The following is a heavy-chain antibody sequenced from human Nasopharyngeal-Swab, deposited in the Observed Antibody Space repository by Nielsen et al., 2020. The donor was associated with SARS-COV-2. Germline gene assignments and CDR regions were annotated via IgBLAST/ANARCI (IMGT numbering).Heavy chain of an antibody. CDR3: ARDKDSGYELTPPLY. D-gene: IGHD5-12*01. V-gene: IGHV3-21*01. J-gene: IGHJ4*02. CDR2: ISSSSTYI. CDR1: GFTFGTYS. Sequence: GESLKISCAASGFTFGTYSMNWVRQAPGKGLEWVSSISSSSTYIYYADSVKGRFTISRDNAKNSLYLQMNSLRAEDTAVYYCARDKDSGYELTPPLYWGQGTPVTVSS.